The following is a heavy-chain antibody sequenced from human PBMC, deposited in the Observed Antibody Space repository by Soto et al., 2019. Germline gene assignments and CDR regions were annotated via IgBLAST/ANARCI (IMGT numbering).Heavy chain of an antibody. V-gene: IGHV1-18*01. J-gene: IGHJ6*02. CDR2: ISSYNGNT. Sequence: QVQLVQSGAEVKKPGASVKFSCKASGYTFITYGISWVRQAPGQGLEWMGWISSYNGNTNYAQKLQGRVTMTTETYTTTAYMELRSLRSDDTAVYYCARDRPTSSIRARDYYYAMDVWGQGTTVTVSS. CDR3: ARDRPTSSIRARDYYYAMDV. D-gene: IGHD6-6*01. CDR1: GYTFITYG.